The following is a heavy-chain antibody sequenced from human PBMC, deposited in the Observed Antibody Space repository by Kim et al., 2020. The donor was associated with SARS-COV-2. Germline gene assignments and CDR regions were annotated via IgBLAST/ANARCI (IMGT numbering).Heavy chain of an antibody. J-gene: IGHJ4*02. CDR2: IYSGGST. V-gene: IGHV3-53*04. CDR1: GFTVSSNY. Sequence: GGSLRLSCAAYGFTVSSNYMSWVRQAPGKGLEWVSVIYSGGSTYYADYVEGRFTISRHDSKNTLYLQMNSLRAEDTAVYYCARERRVFDYVWGSYRYTLDYWGQGTLVTVSS. CDR3: ARERRVFDYVWGSYRYTLDY. D-gene: IGHD3-16*02.